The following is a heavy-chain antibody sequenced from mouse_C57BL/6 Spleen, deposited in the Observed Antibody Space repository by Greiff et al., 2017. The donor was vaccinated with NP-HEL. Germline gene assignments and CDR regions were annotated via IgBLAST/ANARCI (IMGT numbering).Heavy chain of an antibody. J-gene: IGHJ4*01. CDR2: ISDGGSYT. Sequence: EVQGVESGGGLVKPGGSLKLSCAASGFTFSSYAMSWVRQTPEKRLEWVATISDGGSYTYYPDNVKGRFTISRDNAKNNLYLQMSHLKSEDTAMYYCARDYYGSSYRGGPGDYWGQGTSVTVSS. CDR1: GFTFSSYA. V-gene: IGHV5-4*01. D-gene: IGHD1-1*01. CDR3: ARDYYGSSYRGGPGDY.